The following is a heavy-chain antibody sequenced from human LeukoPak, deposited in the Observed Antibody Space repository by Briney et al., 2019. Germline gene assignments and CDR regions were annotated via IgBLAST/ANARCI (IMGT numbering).Heavy chain of an antibody. V-gene: IGHV4-59*08. D-gene: IGHD6-13*01. J-gene: IGHJ5*02. CDR3: ARSIAAAGINRFDWFDP. CDR1: GGSISSHY. CDR2: IYYSGST. Sequence: KPSETLSLTCTVSGGSISSHYWSWIRQPPGKGLEWIGYIYYSGSTNYNPSLKSRVTISVDTSKNQFSLKLSSVTAADTAVYYCARSIAAAGINRFDWFDPWGQGTLVTVSS.